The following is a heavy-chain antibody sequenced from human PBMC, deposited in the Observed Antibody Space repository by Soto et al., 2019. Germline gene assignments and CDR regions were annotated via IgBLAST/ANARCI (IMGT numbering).Heavy chain of an antibody. J-gene: IGHJ3*02. CDR2: INPSGSIT. V-gene: IGHV1-46*01. Sequence: ASVKVSCKSSGYTFISYYMHWVRQAPGQRLQWMGIINPSGSITTYAQKFQGRVTMTRDTSTSKVYMELSSLTSDDTAVYYCASPIGGSYNAFDIWGQGTMVTVSS. D-gene: IGHD1-26*01. CDR3: ASPIGGSYNAFDI. CDR1: GYTFISYY.